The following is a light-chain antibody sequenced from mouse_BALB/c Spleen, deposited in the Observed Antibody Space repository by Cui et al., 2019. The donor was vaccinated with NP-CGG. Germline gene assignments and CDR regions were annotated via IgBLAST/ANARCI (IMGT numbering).Light chain of an antibody. CDR2: GTN. V-gene: IGLV1*01. J-gene: IGLJ1*01. CDR1: TGAVTTSNY. Sequence: HAVVAQEAAVTTSPGETVTLTCRSSTGAVTTSNYANWVQEKPDHLFTGLIGGTNNRAPGVPARFSGSLIGDKAALTITGAQTEDEAIYFCALWYSNHWVFGGGTKLTVL. CDR3: ALWYSNHWV.